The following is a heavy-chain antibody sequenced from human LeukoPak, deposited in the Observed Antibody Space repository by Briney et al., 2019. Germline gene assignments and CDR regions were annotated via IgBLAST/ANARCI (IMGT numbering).Heavy chain of an antibody. V-gene: IGHV4-59*01. Sequence: PSETLSLTCTVSGGSISSYYWSWIRQPPGKGLEWIGYIYYSGSTNYNPSLKSRVTISVDTSKNQFSLKLSSVTAADTAVYYCARDRKVRGVVIYDAFDIWGQGTMVTVSS. J-gene: IGHJ3*02. CDR3: ARDRKVRGVVIYDAFDI. D-gene: IGHD3-22*01. CDR1: GGSISSYY. CDR2: IYYSGST.